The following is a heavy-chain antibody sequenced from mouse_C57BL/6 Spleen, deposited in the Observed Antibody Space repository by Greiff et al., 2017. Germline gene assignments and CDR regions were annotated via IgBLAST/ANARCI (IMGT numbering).Heavy chain of an antibody. J-gene: IGHJ3*01. Sequence: EVQVVESGGGLVKPGGSLKLSCAASGFTFSDYGMHWVRQAPEKGLEWVAYISSGSSTIYYADTVKGRFTISRDNAKNTLFLQMTSLRSEDTAMYYCARGNYDYDASFAYWGQGTLVTVSA. CDR1: GFTFSDYG. CDR2: ISSGSSTI. CDR3: ARGNYDYDASFAY. D-gene: IGHD2-4*01. V-gene: IGHV5-17*01.